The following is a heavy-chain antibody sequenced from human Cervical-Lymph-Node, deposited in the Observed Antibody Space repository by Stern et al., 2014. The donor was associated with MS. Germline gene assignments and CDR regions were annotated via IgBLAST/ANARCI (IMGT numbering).Heavy chain of an antibody. CDR1: GLSFGTSW. CDR2: IRQDGGEE. J-gene: IGHJ4*02. CDR3: ARDRRAFLDY. V-gene: IGHV3-7*01. Sequence: EVQLVQSGGRLVQPGGSLRLSCVASGLSFGTSWMSWVRQAPGRGLEWVANIRQDGGEEFYVDSVKGRFTISRDNAKNSLYLQMNSLTVADTAVYYCARDRRAFLDYWGQGTHVAVSS. D-gene: IGHD2/OR15-2a*01.